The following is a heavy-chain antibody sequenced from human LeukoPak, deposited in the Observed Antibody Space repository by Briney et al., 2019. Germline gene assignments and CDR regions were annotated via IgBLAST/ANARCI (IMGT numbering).Heavy chain of an antibody. V-gene: IGHV3-7*04. Sequence: GGSLRLSCAASGFTFNTYGMTWGRQAPGKGLEWVANIKQDGSKKSYVDSVKGRFTISRDNAKNSLYLQMNSLRAEDTAIYYCTRVGYIDEGIDYWGQGTLVTVSS. CDR2: IKQDGSKK. CDR3: TRVGYIDEGIDY. D-gene: IGHD5-24*01. CDR1: GFTFNTYG. J-gene: IGHJ4*02.